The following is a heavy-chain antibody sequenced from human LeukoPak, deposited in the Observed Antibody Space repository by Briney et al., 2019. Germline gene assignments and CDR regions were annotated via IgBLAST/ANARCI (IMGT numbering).Heavy chain of an antibody. Sequence: GGSLRLSCAASGFTFSNYWMSWVRQAPGKGLEWVANIKQDGSDKNYVDSVKGRFSISRDNANNSLYLQMNSLRAEDAAVYYCARDTSGPEYWGQGTLVTVS. CDR2: IKQDGSDK. D-gene: IGHD6-19*01. V-gene: IGHV3-7*01. CDR3: ARDTSGPEY. J-gene: IGHJ4*02. CDR1: GFTFSNYW.